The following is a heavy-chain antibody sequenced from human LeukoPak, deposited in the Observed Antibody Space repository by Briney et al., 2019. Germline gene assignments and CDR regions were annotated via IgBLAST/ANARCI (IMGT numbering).Heavy chain of an antibody. V-gene: IGHV3-23*01. CDR1: GSTFSSYA. J-gene: IGHJ6*02. Sequence: GGSLRLSCAASGSTFSSYAMSWVRQAPGKGLEWVSAISGSGGSTYYADSVKGRFTISRDNSKNTLYLQMNSLRAEDTAVYYCAKEKQQLGNYYYYGMDVWGQGTTVTVSS. CDR3: AKEKQQLGNYYYYGMDV. CDR2: ISGSGGST. D-gene: IGHD6-13*01.